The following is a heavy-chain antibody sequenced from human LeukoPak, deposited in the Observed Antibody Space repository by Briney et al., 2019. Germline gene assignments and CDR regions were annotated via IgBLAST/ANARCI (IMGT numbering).Heavy chain of an antibody. Sequence: GGSLRLSCAASGFTFSSYWMSWVRQAPGKGLEWVSAISGSGGSTYYADSVKGRFTISRDNSKNTLYLQMNSLRAEDTAVYYCAKGLAIAAAGTPFDYWGQGTLVTVSS. CDR1: GFTFSSYW. D-gene: IGHD6-13*01. CDR2: ISGSGGST. V-gene: IGHV3-23*01. CDR3: AKGLAIAAAGTPFDY. J-gene: IGHJ4*02.